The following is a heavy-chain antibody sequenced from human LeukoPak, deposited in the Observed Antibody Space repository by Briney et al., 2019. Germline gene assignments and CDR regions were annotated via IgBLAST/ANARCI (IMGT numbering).Heavy chain of an antibody. Sequence: ASVKVSCKASGYTFTSYAMHWVRQAPGQRLEWMGWINAGNGNTKYSQKFQGRVTITRDTSASTAYMELSSLRSEDTAVYYCARGKGGYLYIDYWGQGTLVTVSS. D-gene: IGHD5-12*01. CDR3: ARGKGGYLYIDY. V-gene: IGHV1-3*01. CDR1: GYTFTSYA. CDR2: INAGNGNT. J-gene: IGHJ4*02.